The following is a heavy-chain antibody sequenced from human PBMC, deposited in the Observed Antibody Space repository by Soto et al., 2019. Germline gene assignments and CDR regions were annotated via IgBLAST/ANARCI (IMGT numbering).Heavy chain of an antibody. D-gene: IGHD6-6*01. CDR3: ARDKFSSSGFDY. Sequence: GGSLRLSCAASGFTFSSYGMHWVRQAPGKGLERVAVIWYDGSNKYYADSVKGRFTISRDNSKNTLYLQMNSLRAEDTAVYYCARDKFSSSGFDYWGQGTLVTVSS. CDR1: GFTFSSYG. J-gene: IGHJ4*02. V-gene: IGHV3-33*01. CDR2: IWYDGSNK.